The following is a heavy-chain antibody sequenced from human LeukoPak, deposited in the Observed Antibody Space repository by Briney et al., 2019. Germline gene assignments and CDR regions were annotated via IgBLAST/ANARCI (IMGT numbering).Heavy chain of an antibody. CDR3: ADFGVVTHWFDP. D-gene: IGHD3-3*01. Sequence: ASVKVSCKVSEFAFTEMSIHWVRQTPRKGLEWMGGFDPESGERVYAQSFRGRVTLSEDTSTDTAYMELSSLTSEDTAVYYCADFGVVTHWFDPWGQGTLVTVSS. CDR2: FDPESGER. J-gene: IGHJ5*02. V-gene: IGHV1-24*01. CDR1: EFAFTEMS.